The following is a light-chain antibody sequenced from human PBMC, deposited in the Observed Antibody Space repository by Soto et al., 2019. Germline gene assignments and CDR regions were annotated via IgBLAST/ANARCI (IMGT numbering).Light chain of an antibody. J-gene: IGKJ5*01. CDR1: QSVSRY. Sequence: VLTQSPATLSFSPGDSATLSCRGSQSVSRYLAWYQQKPGQAPRFLIYDASNRATGIPARFSGSGSGTDFTPTISSLEPEDFAVYYCQQSSDWPRITFGQGTRLEIK. V-gene: IGKV3-11*01. CDR3: QQSSDWPRIT. CDR2: DAS.